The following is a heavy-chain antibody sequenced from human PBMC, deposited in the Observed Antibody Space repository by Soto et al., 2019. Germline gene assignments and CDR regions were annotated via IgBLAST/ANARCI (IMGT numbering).Heavy chain of an antibody. CDR2: MNPNSGNT. D-gene: IGHD2-2*01. CDR1: GYTFTSYD. V-gene: IGHV1-8*01. CDR3: ARVFELGYCSSTSCYENDY. Sequence: ASVKVSCRASGYTFTSYDINWVRQATGQGLEWMGWMNPNSGNTGYAQKFQGRVTMTRNTSISTAYMELSSLRSEDTAVYYCARVFELGYCSSTSCYENDYWGQGTMVTVS. J-gene: IGHJ4*02.